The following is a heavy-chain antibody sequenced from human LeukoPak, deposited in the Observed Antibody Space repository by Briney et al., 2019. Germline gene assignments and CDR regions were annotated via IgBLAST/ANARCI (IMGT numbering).Heavy chain of an antibody. CDR3: ARDQARDSSAPNYYYYGMDV. CDR2: IIPIFGTA. Sequence: SVKVSCKASGYTFTSYAMHWVRQAPGQGLEWMGGIIPIFGTANYAQKFQGRVTITADESTSTAYMELSSLRSEDTAVYYCARDQARDSSAPNYYYYGMDVWGQGTTVTVSS. V-gene: IGHV1-69*13. J-gene: IGHJ6*02. D-gene: IGHD3-22*01. CDR1: GYTFTSYA.